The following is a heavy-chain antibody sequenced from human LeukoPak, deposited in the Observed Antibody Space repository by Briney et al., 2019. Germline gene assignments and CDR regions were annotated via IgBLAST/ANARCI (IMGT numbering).Heavy chain of an antibody. D-gene: IGHD6-19*01. CDR1: GFTFDDYA. J-gene: IGHJ2*01. CDR2: ISWNSGSI. V-gene: IGHV3-9*01. Sequence: GGSLRLSCAASGFTFDDYAMHWVRQAPGKGLEWVSGISWNSGSIGYADSVKGRFTISRDNAKNSLYLQMNSLRAEDTALYYCAKEITGQWLVPGNTDWYFDLWGRGTLATVSS. CDR3: AKEITGQWLVPGNTDWYFDL.